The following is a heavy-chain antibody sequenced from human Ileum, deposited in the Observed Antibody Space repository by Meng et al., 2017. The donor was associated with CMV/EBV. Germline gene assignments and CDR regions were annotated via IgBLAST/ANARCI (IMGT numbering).Heavy chain of an antibody. CDR3: ARDTSVYDLSWWIDP. V-gene: IGHV1-46*01. CDR2: INPRDNSV. CDR1: GFNFSDYH. J-gene: IGHJ5*02. Sequence: QVQLVQSGGEVKKPGASVKVSCKASGFNFSDYHIHWVRQAPGQGLEWMGVINPRDNSVHYAQKLQGRVIMTRDTSTSTVYMELSSLRSEDTAVYYCARDTSVYDLSWWIDPWGQGTLVTASS. D-gene: IGHD5/OR15-5a*01.